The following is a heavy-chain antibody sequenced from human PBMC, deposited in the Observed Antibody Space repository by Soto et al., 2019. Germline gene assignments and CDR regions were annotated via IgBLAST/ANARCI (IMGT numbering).Heavy chain of an antibody. CDR3: AREGCISTSCYYYYCMDV. Sequence: QVQLVQSGAEVKKPGASVKVSCKASGYTFTSYDINWVRQATGQGLEWMGWMNPNSGNTGYAQKFQGRVTMTGNTSISTAYMELSSLGSEDTAVYYCAREGCISTSCYYYYCMDVWGQGTTVTVSS. CDR2: MNPNSGNT. CDR1: GYTFTSYD. V-gene: IGHV1-8*01. J-gene: IGHJ6*02. D-gene: IGHD2-2*01.